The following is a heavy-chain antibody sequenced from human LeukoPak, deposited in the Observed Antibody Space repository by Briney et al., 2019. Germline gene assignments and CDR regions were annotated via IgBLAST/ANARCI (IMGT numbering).Heavy chain of an antibody. V-gene: IGHV1-2*06. D-gene: IGHD3-22*01. Sequence: ASVKVSCKASGYTLTDYYMHWVRQAPGQGLEWMGRINPNSGGTNYAQKFQGRVTMTRDTSISTVYMELSRLRSDDTAVYYCARTRYYYDSSGYYYYGMDVWGQGTTVTVSS. J-gene: IGHJ6*02. CDR1: GYTLTDYY. CDR3: ARTRYYYDSSGYYYYGMDV. CDR2: INPNSGGT.